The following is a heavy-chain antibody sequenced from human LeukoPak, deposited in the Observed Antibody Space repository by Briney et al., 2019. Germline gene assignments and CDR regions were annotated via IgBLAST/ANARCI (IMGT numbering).Heavy chain of an antibody. V-gene: IGHV4-34*01. CDR2: INHSGST. CDR3: ARAHTGPYYYYMDV. J-gene: IGHJ6*03. CDR1: GGSFRGYY. D-gene: IGHD5-18*01. Sequence: PSETLSLTCAVYGGSFRGYYWSWLRQPPGKGLEWIGEINHSGSTNYNPSLKSRVTISVDTSKNQFSLKLSSVTAADTAVYYCARAHTGPYYYYMDVWGKGTTVTVSS.